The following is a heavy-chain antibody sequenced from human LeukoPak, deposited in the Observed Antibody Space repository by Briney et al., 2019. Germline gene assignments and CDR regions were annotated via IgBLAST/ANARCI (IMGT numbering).Heavy chain of an antibody. J-gene: IGHJ4*02. V-gene: IGHV3-11*03. CDR2: ISTSSSYT. Sequence: GGSLRLSCAASGFTFAGYAMTWVRQAPGKGLEWVSYISTSSSYTNYADSVKGRFTISRANAENSLYLQMNSLRAEDTAVYYCARGYSTVDYWGQGTLVTVSS. CDR3: ARGYSTVDY. CDR1: GFTFAGYA. D-gene: IGHD1-26*01.